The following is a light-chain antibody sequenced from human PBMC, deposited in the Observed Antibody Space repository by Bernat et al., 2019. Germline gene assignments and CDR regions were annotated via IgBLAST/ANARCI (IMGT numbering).Light chain of an antibody. CDR2: DVR. CDR1: SSDVGNSYNY. V-gene: IGLV2-14*03. CDR3: SSYTTSRTYV. J-gene: IGLJ1*01. Sequence: QSALTQPASVSGSPGQSITISCTGTSSDVGNSYNYVSWYQQHPGKAPKLMVYDVRNRPSGVSNRLSGSKSGSTASLTISGLQAEDEADYYCSSYTTSRTYVFGTGTKVTVL.